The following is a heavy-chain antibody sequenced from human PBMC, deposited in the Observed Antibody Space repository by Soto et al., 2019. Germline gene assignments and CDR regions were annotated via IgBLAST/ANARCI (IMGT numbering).Heavy chain of an antibody. CDR2: MNPNTGDT. J-gene: IGHJ6*02. CDR3: ARRRVVVAARPYYYYAMDV. CDR1: GYTFSNYD. V-gene: IGHV1-8*01. D-gene: IGHD6-6*01. Sequence: QVQLVQSGAEVKKPGASVKVSCKASGYTFSNYDINWVRQATGQGLEWMGRMNPNTGDTGFAQKFQGRVTMSRNTSISTAYMELSSLTSEDTAVYYCARRRVVVAARPYYYYAMDVWGQGTTVTVSS.